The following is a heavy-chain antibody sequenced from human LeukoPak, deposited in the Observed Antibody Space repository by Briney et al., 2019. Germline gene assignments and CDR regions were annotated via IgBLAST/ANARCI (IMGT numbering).Heavy chain of an antibody. V-gene: IGHV3-23*01. CDR2: ITGSGGTT. D-gene: IGHD1-1*01. CDR3: ATDRTGTDAFDI. CDR1: GFTLSSSA. Sequence: GGSLRLSCAASGFTLSSSAMSWVRQVPGKGLEWVSAITGSGGTTYYADSVKGRFTISRDTSKNTLYLQMNSLRAEDTAVYYCATDRTGTDAFDIWGQGTMVTVSS. J-gene: IGHJ3*02.